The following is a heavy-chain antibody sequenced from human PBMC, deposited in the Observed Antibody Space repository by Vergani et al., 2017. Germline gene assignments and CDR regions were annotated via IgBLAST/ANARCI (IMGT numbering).Heavy chain of an antibody. D-gene: IGHD4-17*01. V-gene: IGHV3-23*04. CDR3: AKDGRENSDYGYFDY. Sequence: EVQLVESGGGLVQPGGSLRLSCAASGFTFSACPMTWVRQAPGKGLEWVSAISARYPSTYYVDSVKGRFTISRDTSKKTLSLQMRSLRADDTAVYYCAKDGRENSDYGYFDYWGQGTLVTVSS. CDR2: ISARYPST. J-gene: IGHJ4*02. CDR1: GFTFSACP.